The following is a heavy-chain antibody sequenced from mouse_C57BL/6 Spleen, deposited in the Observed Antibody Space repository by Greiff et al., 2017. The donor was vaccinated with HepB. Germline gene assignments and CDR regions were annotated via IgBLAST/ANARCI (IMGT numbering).Heavy chain of an antibody. J-gene: IGHJ2*01. D-gene: IGHD3-2*02. CDR2: INYDGSST. Sequence: DVHLVESEGGLVQPGSSMKLSCTASGFTFSDYYMAWVRQVPEKGLEWVANINYDGSSTYYLDSLKSRFIISRDNAKNILYLQMSSLKSEDTATYYCARENGDSSGGFDYWGQGTTLTVSS. CDR3: ARENGDSSGGFDY. CDR1: GFTFSDYY. V-gene: IGHV5-16*01.